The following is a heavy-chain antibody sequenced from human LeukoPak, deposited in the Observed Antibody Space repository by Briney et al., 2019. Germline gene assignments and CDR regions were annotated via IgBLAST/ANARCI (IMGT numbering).Heavy chain of an antibody. D-gene: IGHD3-22*01. CDR2: IKQDGSEK. V-gene: IGHV3-7*01. J-gene: IGHJ4*02. CDR3: ARCTEGYYYDSSGYYPLYYFDY. Sequence: GGSLRLSCAASGFTFSSYWMSWVRQAPGKGLEWVANIKQDGSEKYYVDSVKGRFTISRDNAKNSLYLQMNSLRAEDTAVYYCARCTEGYYYDSSGYYPLYYFDYWGQGTLATVSS. CDR1: GFTFSSYW.